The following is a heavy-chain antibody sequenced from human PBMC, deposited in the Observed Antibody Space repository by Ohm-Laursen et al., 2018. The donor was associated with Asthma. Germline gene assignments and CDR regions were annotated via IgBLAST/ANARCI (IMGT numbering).Heavy chain of an antibody. CDR2: IKGDGDST. Sequence: GSLRLSCSASGLTFRSYAMSWVRQAPGKGLEWVSTIKGDGDSTYYTDSVKGRFTVSRDNDKNTLYLQMSSLRPEDTAVYYCARDWGRCDGSGYSDFDYWGQGTLVTVSS. CDR1: GLTFRSYA. V-gene: IGHV3-23*01. J-gene: IGHJ4*02. D-gene: IGHD3-22*01. CDR3: ARDWGRCDGSGYSDFDY.